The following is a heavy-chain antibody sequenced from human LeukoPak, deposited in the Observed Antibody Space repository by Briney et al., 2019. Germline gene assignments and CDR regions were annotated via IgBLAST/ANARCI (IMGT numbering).Heavy chain of an antibody. CDR3: ARGLPKRGAFLTGYYYFDY. Sequence: KPSETLSLTCAVYGVSFSGYYWSWIRQPPGKGLEWIGEINHSGSTNYNPSLKSRVTISVDTSNNQFSLKLSSVTAADTAVYYCARGLPKRGAFLTGYYYFDYWGQGTLVTVSS. CDR1: GVSFSGYY. D-gene: IGHD3-9*01. J-gene: IGHJ4*02. CDR2: INHSGST. V-gene: IGHV4-34*01.